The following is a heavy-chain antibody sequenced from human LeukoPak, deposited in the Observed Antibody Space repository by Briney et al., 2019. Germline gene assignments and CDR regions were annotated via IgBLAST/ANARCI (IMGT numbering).Heavy chain of an antibody. D-gene: IGHD3-10*01. CDR1: GITFNSYW. CDR3: AKGVWFGGDHDY. V-gene: IGHV3-74*01. CDR2: INTDGGTT. Sequence: GGSLRLSCAASGITFNSYWMHWVRQAPGKGLVWVSRINTDGGTTTYVDSVKGRFTISRDNAKNTLYLQMNSLRAEDTAVYYCAKGVWFGGDHDYWGQGTLVTVSS. J-gene: IGHJ4*02.